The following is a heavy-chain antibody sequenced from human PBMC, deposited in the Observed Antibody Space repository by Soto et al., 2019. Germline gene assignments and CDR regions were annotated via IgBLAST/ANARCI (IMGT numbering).Heavy chain of an antibody. Sequence: SETLSLTCTVSGGSMSSYYWTWIRQPAGKGLEWIGRVYSSGGTHYNPSLKSRVTISIDTSKNQFSLRLLSVTDADTAVYFCARGQRFSDWFDPWGQGTLVT. CDR2: VYSSGGT. V-gene: IGHV4-4*07. J-gene: IGHJ5*02. D-gene: IGHD3-3*01. CDR3: ARGQRFSDWFDP. CDR1: GGSMSSYY.